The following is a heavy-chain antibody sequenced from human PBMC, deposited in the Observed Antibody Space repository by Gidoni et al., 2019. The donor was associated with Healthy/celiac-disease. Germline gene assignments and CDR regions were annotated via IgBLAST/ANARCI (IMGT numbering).Heavy chain of an antibody. CDR3: ARGYSSGWLYYFDY. J-gene: IGHJ4*02. CDR2: MNPNRGNP. CDR1: GNTFTSYD. V-gene: IGHV1-8*01. Sequence: QVQLVQSGAEVKKPGASVKGSCKASGNTFTSYDINWVRQDTGQGLEWMGWMNPNRGNPGYAQKFQGRVTMTRNTSISTAYMELSSLRSEDTAVYYCARGYSSGWLYYFDYWGQGTLATVSS. D-gene: IGHD6-19*01.